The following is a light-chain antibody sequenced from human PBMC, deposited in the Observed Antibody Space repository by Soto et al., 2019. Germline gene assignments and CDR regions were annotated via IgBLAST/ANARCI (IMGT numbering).Light chain of an antibody. CDR3: QQYNNWPLT. Sequence: EIVMTQSPATLSVSPGERATLSRRASQSVSSNLGWYQQKPGQTPRLLIYGASSRATGIPARFSGSGSGTEFTLTISSLQSEDFAVYYCQQYNNWPLTFGGGTKVEIK. J-gene: IGKJ4*01. CDR2: GAS. CDR1: QSVSSN. V-gene: IGKV3-15*01.